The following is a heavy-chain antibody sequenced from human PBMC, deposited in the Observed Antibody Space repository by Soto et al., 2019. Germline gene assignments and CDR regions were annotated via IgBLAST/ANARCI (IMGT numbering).Heavy chain of an antibody. Sequence: QVQLHESGPGLVKPSGTLSLTCAVSGGSISSSNWWTWVRQAPGKGLEWIGEIYHTGKTNYNPSPXSRVTISVDKSKNQVSLKLNSVTAADTAVYYCARFFLDMDVWGPGTTVTVSS. J-gene: IGHJ6*02. D-gene: IGHD1-1*01. CDR1: GGSISSSNW. CDR2: IYHTGKT. V-gene: IGHV4-4*02. CDR3: ARFFLDMDV.